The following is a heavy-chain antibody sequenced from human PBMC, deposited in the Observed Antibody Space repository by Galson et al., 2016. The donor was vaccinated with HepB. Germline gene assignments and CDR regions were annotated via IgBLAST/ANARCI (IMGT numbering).Heavy chain of an antibody. Sequence: SLRLSCAASGFRFSGYWLAWVRQAPGKGLECVANTTEDGSRKHYLDSAKGRFTISRDNAKNLVALQMDSLSADDTALYYCWSGYTSGNWGQGTRVTVCS. D-gene: IGHD6-19*01. V-gene: IGHV3-7*01. CDR1: GFRFSGYW. CDR3: WSGYTSGN. J-gene: IGHJ3*01. CDR2: TTEDGSRK.